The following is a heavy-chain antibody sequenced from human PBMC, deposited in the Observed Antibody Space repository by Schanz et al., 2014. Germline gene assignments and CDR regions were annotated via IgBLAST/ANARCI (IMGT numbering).Heavy chain of an antibody. CDR3: VKTDAGWRFDY. V-gene: IGHV3-30*18. CDR2: ISNDGSNK. CDR1: GFTFSSYG. J-gene: IGHJ4*02. D-gene: IGHD6-19*01. Sequence: QVQLVESGGGVVQPGRSLRLSCAASGFTFSSYGMHWVRQAPGKGLEWVAVISNDGSNKYYADSVRGRFTISRDNSRNTVYLQMNNVGVDDTATYYCVKTDAGWRFDYWGQGTLVIVSS.